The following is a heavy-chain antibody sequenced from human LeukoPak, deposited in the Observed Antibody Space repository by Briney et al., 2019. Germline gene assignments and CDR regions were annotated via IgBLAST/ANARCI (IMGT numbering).Heavy chain of an antibody. CDR3: AREPRAAFDI. V-gene: IGHV3-30-3*01. CDR2: ISYDGSNK. CDR1: GFTFSSYA. Sequence: GGSLGLSCAASGFTFSSYAMHWVRQAPGKGLEWVAVISYDGSNKYYADSVKGRFTISRDNSKNTLYLQMNSLRAEDTAVYYCAREPRAAFDIWGQGTMVTVSS. J-gene: IGHJ3*02.